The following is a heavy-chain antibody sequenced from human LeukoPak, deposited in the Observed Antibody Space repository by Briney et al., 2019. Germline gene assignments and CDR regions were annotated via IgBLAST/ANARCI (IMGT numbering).Heavy chain of an antibody. J-gene: IGHJ4*02. Sequence: GRSLRLSCAASGFTFSSYAMHWVRQAPGKGLEWVAVISYDGSNKYYADSVRGRFTISRDNSKNTLYLQMNSLRAEDTAVYYCAKDQRGYSYGYCFDYWGQGTLVTVSS. D-gene: IGHD5-18*01. CDR2: ISYDGSNK. CDR3: AKDQRGYSYGYCFDY. V-gene: IGHV3-30*04. CDR1: GFTFSSYA.